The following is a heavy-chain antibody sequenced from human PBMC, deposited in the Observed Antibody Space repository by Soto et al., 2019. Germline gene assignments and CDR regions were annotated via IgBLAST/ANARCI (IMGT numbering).Heavy chain of an antibody. CDR3: ARLNANDAFDI. V-gene: IGHV4-39*01. J-gene: IGHJ3*02. CDR2: IYYSGST. CDR1: GGSISSSSYY. Sequence: PSETLSLTCTVSGGSISSSSYYWGWIRQPPGKGLEWIGSIYYSGSTYYNPSLKSRVTISVDTSKNQFSLKLSSVTAADTAVYYCARLNANDAFDIWGQGTMVTV.